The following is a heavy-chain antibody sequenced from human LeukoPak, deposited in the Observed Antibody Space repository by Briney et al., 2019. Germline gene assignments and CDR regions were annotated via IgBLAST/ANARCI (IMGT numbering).Heavy chain of an antibody. V-gene: IGHV3-66*01. D-gene: IGHD3-22*01. Sequence: GGSLRLSCAASGFTFSIYAMSWVRQAPGKGLEWVSVIYSGGSTYYADSVKGRFTISRDNSKNTLYLQMNSLRAEDTAVYYCAGWYYYDSSGTYGDYWGQGTLVTVSS. CDR1: GFTFSIYA. J-gene: IGHJ4*02. CDR3: AGWYYYDSSGTYGDY. CDR2: IYSGGST.